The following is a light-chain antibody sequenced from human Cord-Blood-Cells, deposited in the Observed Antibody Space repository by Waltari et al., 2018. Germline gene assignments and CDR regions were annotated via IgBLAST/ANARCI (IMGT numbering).Light chain of an antibody. CDR2: GAS. CDR1: QSVSSRY. Sequence: IVLTQSPATLSLSPGERATISCRASQSVSSRYFAWYQQKPGQAPRRLIYGASSRATGIPDRFSGMESGADLTLTISRLEPEDFAVYYCQHQGTFGQGTKVEIK. J-gene: IGKJ1*01. V-gene: IGKV3-20*01. CDR3: QHQGT.